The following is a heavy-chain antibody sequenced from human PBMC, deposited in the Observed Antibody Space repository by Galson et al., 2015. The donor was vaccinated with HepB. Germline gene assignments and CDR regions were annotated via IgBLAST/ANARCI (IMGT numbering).Heavy chain of an antibody. J-gene: IGHJ4*02. Sequence: SVKVSCKASGYSFINYGNTWVRQAPGQGLEWMGWISGYNDNTNYAQKFQGSVTITADKSTRTVYMEMTSLRSDDTAIYYCATAGDCNGGSCYEGYWGQGTLVTVSS. CDR1: GYSFINYG. CDR3: ATAGDCNGGSCYEGY. CDR2: ISGYNDNT. V-gene: IGHV1-18*04. D-gene: IGHD2-15*01.